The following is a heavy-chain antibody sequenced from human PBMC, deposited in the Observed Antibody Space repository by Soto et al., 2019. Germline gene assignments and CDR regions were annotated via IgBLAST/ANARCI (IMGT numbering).Heavy chain of an antibody. CDR3: ASDRVIYCGGDCYPPDGDAFDI. D-gene: IGHD2-21*02. J-gene: IGHJ3*02. CDR2: IIPIFGTA. CDR1: GGTFSSYA. Sequence: QVQLVQSGAEVTKPGSSVTVSCKASGGTFSSYAISWVRQAPGQGLEWMGGIIPIFGTANYAQKFQGRVTITADKSTSTAYMELSSLRSEDTAVYYCASDRVIYCGGDCYPPDGDAFDIWGQGTMVTVSS. V-gene: IGHV1-69*06.